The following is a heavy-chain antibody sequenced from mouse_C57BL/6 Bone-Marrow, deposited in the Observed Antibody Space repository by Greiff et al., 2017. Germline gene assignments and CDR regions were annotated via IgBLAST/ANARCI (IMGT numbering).Heavy chain of an antibody. CDR3: ARPPYGSSFFDY. CDR1: GYTFTSYW. V-gene: IGHV1-64*01. J-gene: IGHJ2*01. D-gene: IGHD1-1*01. Sequence: QVQLQQSGAELVKPGASVKLSCKASGYTFTSYWMHWVKQRPGQGLEWIGMIHPNSGSTNYNEKFKSKATLTVDKSSSTAYMQRSSLTSEDSAVYYCARPPYGSSFFDYWGQGTTLTVSS. CDR2: IHPNSGST.